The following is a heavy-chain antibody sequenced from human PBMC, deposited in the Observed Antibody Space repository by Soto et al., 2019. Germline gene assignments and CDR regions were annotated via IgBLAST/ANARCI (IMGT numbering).Heavy chain of an antibody. Sequence: PSETLSLTCTVSGGSISSSSNYWGWIRQPPGKGMEWIGSIYFNGSPYYSPSLKSRVTISVDTSKNQFSLKLSSVTAADTAVYYCARGSYTIFGVVMDVWGQGTTVTVSS. CDR2: IYFNGSP. J-gene: IGHJ6*02. CDR3: ARGSYTIFGVVMDV. V-gene: IGHV4-39*07. CDR1: GGSISSSSNY. D-gene: IGHD3-3*01.